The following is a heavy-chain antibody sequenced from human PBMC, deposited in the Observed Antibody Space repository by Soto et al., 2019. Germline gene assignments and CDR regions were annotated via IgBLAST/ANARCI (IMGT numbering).Heavy chain of an antibody. CDR3: AKDATRQHNFDY. CDR2: ISYDGSNK. D-gene: IGHD2-15*01. CDR1: GFTFSSYG. J-gene: IGHJ4*02. Sequence: GGSLRLSCAASGFTFSSYGMHWVRQAPGKGLEWVAVISYDGSNKYYADSVKGRFTISRDNSKNTLYLQMSSLRAEDTAVYYCAKDATRQHNFDYWGQGTLVTVSS. V-gene: IGHV3-30*18.